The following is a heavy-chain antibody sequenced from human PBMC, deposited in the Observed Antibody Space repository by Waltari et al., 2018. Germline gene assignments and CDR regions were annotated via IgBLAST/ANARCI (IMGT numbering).Heavy chain of an antibody. V-gene: IGHV4-34*01. CDR2: INHRGST. CDR3: ARWKIRYFDWLLSNYYYYGMDV. CDR1: GGSFSGYY. J-gene: IGHJ6*02. Sequence: QVQLQQWGAGLLKPSETLSLTCAVYGGSFSGYYWSWIRQPPGKGLEWIGEINHRGSTNYNPSLKSRVTISVDTSKNQFSRKLSSVTAADTAVYYCARWKIRYFDWLLSNYYYYGMDVWGQGTTVTVSS. D-gene: IGHD3-9*01.